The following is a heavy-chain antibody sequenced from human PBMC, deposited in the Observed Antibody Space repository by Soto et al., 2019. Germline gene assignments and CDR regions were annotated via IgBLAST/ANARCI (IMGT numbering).Heavy chain of an antibody. J-gene: IGHJ4*02. Sequence: ASVKVSCKASGYTFTGYYMHWLRQSPGQGLEWMGWINPNSGGTNYAQKFQGRVTMTRDTSISTAYMELSRLRSDDTAVYYCARDYYDSSGYYYEGYWGQGTLVTVSS. CDR1: GYTFTGYY. D-gene: IGHD3-22*01. V-gene: IGHV1-2*02. CDR3: ARDYYDSSGYYYEGY. CDR2: INPNSGGT.